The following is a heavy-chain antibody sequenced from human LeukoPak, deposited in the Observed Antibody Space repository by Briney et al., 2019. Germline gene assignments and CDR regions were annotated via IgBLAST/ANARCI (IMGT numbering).Heavy chain of an antibody. V-gene: IGHV1-18*01. D-gene: IGHD1-14*01. CDR1: GYTFTSYG. CDR2: ISAYNGNT. Sequence: ASVKVSCKASGYTFTSYGISWVRQAPGQGLEWMGWISAYNGNTNYAQKFQGRVTMTEDTSTDTAYMELSSLRSEDTAVYYCASPRPTGHWGQGTLVTVSS. CDR3: ASPRPTGH. J-gene: IGHJ4*02.